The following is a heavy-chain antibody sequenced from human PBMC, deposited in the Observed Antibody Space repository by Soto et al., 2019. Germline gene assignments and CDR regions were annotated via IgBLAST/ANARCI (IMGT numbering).Heavy chain of an antibody. CDR2: INHSGST. CDR3: ATSRGYSSGWYRRSPPSSPEYFQH. V-gene: IGHV4-34*01. D-gene: IGHD6-19*01. J-gene: IGHJ1*01. CDR1: GGSFSGYY. Sequence: SETLSLTCAVYGGSFSGYYWSWIRQPPGKGLEWIGEINHSGSTNYNPSLKSRVTISVDTSKNQFSLKLSSVTAADTAVYYCATSRGYSSGWYRRSPPSSPEYFQHWGQGTLVTVSS.